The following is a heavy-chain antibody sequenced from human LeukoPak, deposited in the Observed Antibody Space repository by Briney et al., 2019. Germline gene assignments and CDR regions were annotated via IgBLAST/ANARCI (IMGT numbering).Heavy chain of an antibody. CDR2: ISAYNGNT. D-gene: IGHD5-24*01. J-gene: IGHJ4*02. CDR1: DYTFTNYG. Sequence: ASVKVSCKASDYTFTNYGISWVRQAPGQGLERMGWISAYNGNTNYAERLQGRVTMTTDTSTSTAYMELRSLRSDDTAVYYCVGGDGFNYKYYFDYWGQGTLVTVSS. V-gene: IGHV1-18*01. CDR3: VGGDGFNYKYYFDY.